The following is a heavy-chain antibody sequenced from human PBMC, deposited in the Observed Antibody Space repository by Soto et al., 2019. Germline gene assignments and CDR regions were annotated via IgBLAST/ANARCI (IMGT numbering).Heavy chain of an antibody. Sequence: QVHLVQSGAEVKRPGSSVRVSCRASGGTFYTYAFTWVRQAPRQGLEWMGGITPMIGTTKYAQKFHGRVTFSANESASTASKELSNLRSDDTAVYYCARDVSVMTSVFGFWGQGTLITVSS. CDR3: ARDVSVMTSVFGF. J-gene: IGHJ4*02. V-gene: IGHV1-69*01. CDR2: ITPMIGTT. D-gene: IGHD3-10*01. CDR1: GGTFYTYA.